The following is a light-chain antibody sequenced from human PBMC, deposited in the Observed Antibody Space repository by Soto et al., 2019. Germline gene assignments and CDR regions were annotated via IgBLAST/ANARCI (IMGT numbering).Light chain of an antibody. CDR2: GAS. CDR1: QSVSSN. Sequence: EIVMTQSPATLSVSPGERATLPCRASQSVSSNLAWYQQKPGQAPRLLIYGASTRATGTPARFSGSGSGTEFTLTISSLQSEDFAVYYCQQYNNGWTFGQGTKVEIK. CDR3: QQYNNGWT. V-gene: IGKV3-15*01. J-gene: IGKJ1*01.